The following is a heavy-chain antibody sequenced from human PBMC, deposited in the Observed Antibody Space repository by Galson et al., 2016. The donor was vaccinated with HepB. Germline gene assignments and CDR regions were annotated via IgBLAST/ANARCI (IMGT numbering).Heavy chain of an antibody. D-gene: IGHD5-12*01. CDR1: GFSLSTSGMC. V-gene: IGHV2-70*01. J-gene: IGHJ6*02. CDR2: IDWDDDK. CDR3: ARLRMVATFTSYCYYGVDV. Sequence: PALVKPTQTLTLTCTFSGFSLSTSGMCVTWIRQPPGKALEWLALIDWDDDKYYSTSLKTRLTISKDTSKNQVVLTMTNMDPVDTATYYCARLRMVATFTSYCYYGVDVWGQGTTVTVSS.